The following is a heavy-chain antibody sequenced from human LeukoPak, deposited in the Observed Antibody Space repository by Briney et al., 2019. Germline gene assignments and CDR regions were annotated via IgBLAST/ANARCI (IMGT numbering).Heavy chain of an antibody. V-gene: IGHV4-4*07. CDR2: IYSGGST. Sequence: SETLSLTCTVSGGSISSYYWSWIRQPAGKGLEWMGRIYSGGSTNYNPSLKSRVTMSVDTSKNQFSLKLTSVTAADTAVYYCARDPYGDFVQHAFDIWGQETMVTVSS. J-gene: IGHJ3*02. CDR1: GGSISSYY. CDR3: ARDPYGDFVQHAFDI. D-gene: IGHD4-17*01.